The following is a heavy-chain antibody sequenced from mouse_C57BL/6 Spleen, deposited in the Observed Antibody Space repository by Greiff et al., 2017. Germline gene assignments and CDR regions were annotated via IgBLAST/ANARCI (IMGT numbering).Heavy chain of an antibody. CDR2: IYPRSGNT. CDR3: ARGVTTGVATPFDY. V-gene: IGHV1-81*01. D-gene: IGHD1-1*01. J-gene: IGHJ2*01. CDR1: GYTFTSYG. Sequence: QVQLQQSGAELARPGASVKLSCKASGYTFTSYGISWVKQRTGQGLEWIGEIYPRSGNTYYNEKFKGKATLTADQSSSTAYMELRSLTSEDSAVYFGARGVTTGVATPFDYWGQGTTLTVSS.